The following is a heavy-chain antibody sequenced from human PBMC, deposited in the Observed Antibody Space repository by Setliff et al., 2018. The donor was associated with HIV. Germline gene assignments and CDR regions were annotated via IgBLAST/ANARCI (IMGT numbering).Heavy chain of an antibody. Sequence: PSETLSLTCTVSGGSVTSGGHYWSWIRQQPGKAPEWIGYIHYTGSNFCNPSLTDRLTISVDTSKNQFSLKLSYVTAADTAVYYCARGGNSRAAWFDSWGQGTLVTVSS. D-gene: IGHD5-12*01. V-gene: IGHV4-31*02. CDR3: ARGGNSRAAWFDS. CDR2: IHYTGSN. CDR1: GGSVTSGGHY. J-gene: IGHJ5*01.